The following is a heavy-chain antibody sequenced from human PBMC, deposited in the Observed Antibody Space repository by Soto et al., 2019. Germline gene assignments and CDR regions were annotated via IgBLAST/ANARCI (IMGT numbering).Heavy chain of an antibody. Sequence: PSETLSLTCTVSGGSISSYYWSWIRQPPGKGLEWIGYIYYSGSTNYNPSLKSRVTISVDTSKNQFSLKLSSVTAADTAVYYCARLNIVGVPEIYYYMDVWGKGTTVTVSS. D-gene: IGHD2-2*01. J-gene: IGHJ6*03. V-gene: IGHV4-59*08. CDR3: ARLNIVGVPEIYYYMDV. CDR2: IYYSGST. CDR1: GGSISSYY.